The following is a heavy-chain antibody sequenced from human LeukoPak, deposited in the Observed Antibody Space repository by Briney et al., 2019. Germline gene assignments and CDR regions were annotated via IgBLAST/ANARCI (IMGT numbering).Heavy chain of an antibody. V-gene: IGHV3-48*02. CDR2: ISSSSSTI. Sequence: GGSLRLSCAASGFTFSSYSMNWVRQAPGKGLEWVSYISSSSSTIYYADSVRGRFTLSRDNAKNSLYLQMSSLRDEDTAVYYCARNLISVAGELDYWGQGTLVTSPQ. CDR3: ARNLISVAGELDY. J-gene: IGHJ4*02. D-gene: IGHD6-19*01. CDR1: GFTFSSYS.